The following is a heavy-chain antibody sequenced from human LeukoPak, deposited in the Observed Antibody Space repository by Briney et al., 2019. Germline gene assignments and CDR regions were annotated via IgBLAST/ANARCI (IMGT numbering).Heavy chain of an antibody. D-gene: IGHD3-10*01. Sequence: GSLRLSCAASGFTFMSSGMHWVRQAPGKGLEWVAVIWYDGSNKFYRDSVKGRFTISRDNSKNTLYLQMNKLRDEDTAVYYCAKDRAGINLVRGVITGVMDVWGQGTTVTVSS. J-gene: IGHJ6*02. CDR2: IWYDGSNK. CDR3: AKDRAGINLVRGVITGVMDV. V-gene: IGHV3-33*06. CDR1: GFTFMSSG.